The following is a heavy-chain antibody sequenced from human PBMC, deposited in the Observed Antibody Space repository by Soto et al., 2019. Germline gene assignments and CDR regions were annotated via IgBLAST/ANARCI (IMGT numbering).Heavy chain of an antibody. CDR2: INHSGST. V-gene: IGHV4-34*01. D-gene: IGHD4-17*01. J-gene: IGHJ6*02. CDR3: ARVTTVTKDFGMDV. CDR1: GGSFSGYY. Sequence: SETLSLTCAVYGGSFSGYYWSWIRQPPGKGREWIGEINHSGSTNYNPSLKSRVTISVDTSKNQFSLKLSSVTAADTAVYYCARVTTVTKDFGMDVWGQGTTVTVS.